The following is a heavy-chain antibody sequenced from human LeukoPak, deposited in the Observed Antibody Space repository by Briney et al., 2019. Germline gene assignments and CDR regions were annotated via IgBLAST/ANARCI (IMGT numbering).Heavy chain of an antibody. J-gene: IGHJ6*03. V-gene: IGHV1-8*01. CDR1: VYTLTSYD. Sequence: ASVKVSCKASVYTLTSYDINWVRQATGQGLEWMGWMNPNSGNTGYAQKFQGRVTMTRNTSISTAYMELSSLRSEDTAVYYCARAIAADYYYYMDVWGKGTTVTVSS. CDR3: ARAIAADYYYYMDV. CDR2: MNPNSGNT. D-gene: IGHD6-13*01.